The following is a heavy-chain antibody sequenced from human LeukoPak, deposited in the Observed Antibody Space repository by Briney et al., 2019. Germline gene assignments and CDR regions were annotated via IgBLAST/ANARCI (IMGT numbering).Heavy chain of an antibody. CDR3: ARSDGGNSEGGIDY. J-gene: IGHJ4*02. CDR1: GGTFSSFA. D-gene: IGHD4-23*01. Sequence: SVKVSCKASGGTFSSFAISCVRQAPGQGLEWMGEIIPIFATPNYALKFQDRVTITADESTSTAYMELSSLKSDDTAVYYCARSDGGNSEGGIDYWGQGTLVTVSS. CDR2: IIPIFATP. V-gene: IGHV1-69*13.